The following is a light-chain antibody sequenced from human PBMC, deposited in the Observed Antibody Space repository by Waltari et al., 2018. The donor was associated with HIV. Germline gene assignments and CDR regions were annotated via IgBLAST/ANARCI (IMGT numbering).Light chain of an antibody. Sequence: DIQMTQSPSSLSASVGYRVTITCQASQDISSYLNWYQQKPGKAPKLLIYDASDLKTGVPSRFSGSGSGTDFTFTSSSLQPADIATYYCQQYDNVPVTFGPGTKVEIK. V-gene: IGKV1-33*01. CDR1: QDISSY. J-gene: IGKJ3*01. CDR3: QQYDNVPVT. CDR2: DAS.